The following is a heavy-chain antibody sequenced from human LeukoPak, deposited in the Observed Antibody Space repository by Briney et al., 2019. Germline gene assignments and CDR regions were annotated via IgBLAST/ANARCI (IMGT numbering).Heavy chain of an antibody. D-gene: IGHD6-19*01. CDR3: ARDGGAWEQWPFY. CDR1: GGSISSSSYY. CDR2: IYYSGST. J-gene: IGHJ4*02. Sequence: SETLSLTCTVSGGSISSSSYYWGWIRQPPGKGLEWIGSIYYSGSTYYNPSLKSRVTISVDTSKNQFSLKLSSVTAADTAVYYCARDGGAWEQWPFYWGQGTLVTVSS. V-gene: IGHV4-39*07.